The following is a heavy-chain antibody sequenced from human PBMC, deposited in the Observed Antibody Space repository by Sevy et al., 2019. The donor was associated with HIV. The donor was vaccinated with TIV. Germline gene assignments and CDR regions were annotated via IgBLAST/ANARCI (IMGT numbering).Heavy chain of an antibody. CDR3: ARHNYYDSSGYSGYDAFDI. CDR1: GGSISSYY. D-gene: IGHD3-22*01. Sequence: SESLSLTCTVSGGSISSYYWSWIRQPPGKGLEWFGYIYYSGSTNYNPSLKSRVTISVDTSKNQFSLKLSSVTAADTAVYYCARHNYYDSSGYSGYDAFDIWGQGTMVTVSS. V-gene: IGHV4-59*08. J-gene: IGHJ3*02. CDR2: IYYSGST.